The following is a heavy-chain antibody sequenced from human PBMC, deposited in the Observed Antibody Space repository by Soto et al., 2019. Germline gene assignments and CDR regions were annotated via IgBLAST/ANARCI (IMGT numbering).Heavy chain of an antibody. Sequence: GSLRLSCAASGFTFSSYSMNWVRKAPGKGLEWVSYISSSSGTTYYADSVKGRFTISRDNAKNTLYLQMNSLRAEDTAVYYCAKDARQYSTPYFQHWGHGTLVTVSS. D-gene: IGHD1-26*01. CDR2: ISSSSGTT. V-gene: IGHV3-48*01. CDR1: GFTFSSYS. CDR3: AKDARQYSTPYFQH. J-gene: IGHJ1*01.